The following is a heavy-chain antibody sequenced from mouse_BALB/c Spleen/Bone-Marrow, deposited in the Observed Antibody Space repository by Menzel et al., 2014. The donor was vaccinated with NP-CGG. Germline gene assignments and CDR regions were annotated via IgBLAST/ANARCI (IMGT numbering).Heavy chain of an antibody. V-gene: IGHV5-9*02. CDR3: ARPLTGAYFDY. CDR1: GFAFSSYD. J-gene: IGHJ2*01. CDR2: ISRGGSYT. Sequence: EVQGVESGGGLVQPGGSRKLSCAASGFAFSSYDMSWVRQTPEKRLEWVATISRGGSYTYYPYSVKGRFTISRGNARNTLYLQMRSLRSEDTALYYCARPLTGAYFDYWGHGATLKVST. D-gene: IGHD4-1*01.